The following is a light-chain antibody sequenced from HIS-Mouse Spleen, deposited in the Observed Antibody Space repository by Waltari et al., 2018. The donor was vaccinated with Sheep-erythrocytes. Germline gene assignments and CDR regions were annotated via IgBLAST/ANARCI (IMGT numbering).Light chain of an antibody. V-gene: IGLV2-11*01. CDR2: DVS. CDR3: CSYAGSYNHV. CDR1: SSDVGGYNY. Sequence: QSALTQPRSVSGSPGQSVPISCTGTSSDVGGYNYVSWYQQHPGKAPKLMIYDVSKRPSGVPDRFSGSKSGNTASLTISGLQAEDEADYYCCSYAGSYNHVFGTGTKVTVL. J-gene: IGLJ1*01.